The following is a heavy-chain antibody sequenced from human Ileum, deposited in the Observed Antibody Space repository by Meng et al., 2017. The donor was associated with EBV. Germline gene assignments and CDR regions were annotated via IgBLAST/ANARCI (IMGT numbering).Heavy chain of an antibody. V-gene: IGHV4-4*02. CDR1: GDSISSDIW. J-gene: IGHJ4*02. Sequence: QVRVRESGHGLMKPSGTLSLTCTVSGDSISSDIWWSWVRQPPGKGLEWIGEVYHRGDTNYNPSLKSRVDISVDKSKNQFYLSLFSVTAADTAVYYCGRDQGRELINHWGQGTLVTVSS. D-gene: IGHD1-7*01. CDR2: VYHRGDT. CDR3: GRDQGRELINH.